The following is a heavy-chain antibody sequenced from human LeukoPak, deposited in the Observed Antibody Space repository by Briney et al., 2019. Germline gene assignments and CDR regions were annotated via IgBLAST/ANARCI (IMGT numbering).Heavy chain of an antibody. J-gene: IGHJ3*02. V-gene: IGHV4-30-4*01. CDR2: IYYSGST. CDR1: GGSISSGDYY. CDR3: ARDSTYGDYDRRGAFDI. D-gene: IGHD4-17*01. Sequence: PSQTLSLTCTVSGGSISSGDYYWSWIRQPPGKGVEWIGYIYYSGSTYYNPSLKSRVTISVDTSKNQFSLKLSSVTAADTAVYYCARDSTYGDYDRRGAFDIWGQGTMVTASS.